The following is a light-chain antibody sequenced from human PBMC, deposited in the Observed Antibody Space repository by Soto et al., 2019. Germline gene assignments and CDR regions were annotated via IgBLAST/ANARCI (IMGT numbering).Light chain of an antibody. CDR2: KAS. V-gene: IGKV1-5*03. J-gene: IGKJ1*01. CDR3: QHYNSYSEA. Sequence: DIQMTLSPATLSASVEDRVTITCRASQTISSWLAWYQQKPGKAPKLLIYKASTLKSGVPSRFSGSGSGTEFTLTISSLQPDDFAPYYCQHYNSYSEAFGQRAKVDI. CDR1: QTISSW.